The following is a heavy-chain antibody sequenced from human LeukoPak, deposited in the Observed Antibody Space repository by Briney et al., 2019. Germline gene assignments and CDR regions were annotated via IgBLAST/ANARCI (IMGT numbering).Heavy chain of an antibody. Sequence: SETLSLTCAVYGGSFTGYYWSSIRQPPGKGLEWIGEINHSGSTNYNPSLKSRVTISVDTSKNQFSLKLSSVTAADTAVYNCARPASMIVVVITAHPNHAFDIWGQGTMVTVSS. CDR1: GGSFTGYY. J-gene: IGHJ3*02. CDR3: ARPASMIVVVITAHPNHAFDI. D-gene: IGHD3-22*01. V-gene: IGHV4-34*01. CDR2: INHSGST.